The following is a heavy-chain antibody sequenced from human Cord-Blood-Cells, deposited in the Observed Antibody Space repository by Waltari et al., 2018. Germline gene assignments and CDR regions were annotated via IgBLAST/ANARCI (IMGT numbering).Heavy chain of an antibody. CDR3: ARSIAARPDYFDY. J-gene: IGHJ4*02. Sequence: EVQLVESGGGLVQPGGSLRLSCAPSGFTFSSYWLHWVRQAPGKGLVWVSRINSDGSSTSYADSVKGRFTISRDNAKNTLYLQMNSLRAEDTAVYYCARSIAARPDYFDYWGQGTLVTVSS. V-gene: IGHV3-74*01. CDR2: INSDGSST. D-gene: IGHD6-6*01. CDR1: GFTFSSYW.